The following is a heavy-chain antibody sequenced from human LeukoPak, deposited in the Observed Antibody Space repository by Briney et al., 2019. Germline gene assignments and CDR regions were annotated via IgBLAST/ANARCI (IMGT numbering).Heavy chain of an antibody. CDR1: GGSISSNSYY. CDR2: IYYSGST. D-gene: IGHD3-9*01. CDR3: VLVTVDAFDI. Sequence: PSETLSLTCTVSGGSISSNSYYWGWIRQPPGKGLEWIGSIYYSGSTYYNPSLKSRVTISVDTSKNQFSLKLSSVTAADTAVYYCVLVTVDAFDIWRQGTMVTVSP. J-gene: IGHJ3*02. V-gene: IGHV4-39*01.